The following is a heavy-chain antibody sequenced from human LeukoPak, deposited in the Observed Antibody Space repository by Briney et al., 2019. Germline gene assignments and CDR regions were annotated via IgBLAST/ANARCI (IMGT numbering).Heavy chain of an antibody. CDR1: GFTFSSYE. CDR2: ISGSGGST. Sequence: GGSLRLSCAASGFTFSSYEMNWVRQAPGKGLEWISAISGSGGSTYYADSVKGRFTISRDNSKNTLYLQMNSLRAEDTAVYYCAKGRQWLVTYFDYWGQGTLVTVSS. CDR3: AKGRQWLVTYFDY. D-gene: IGHD6-19*01. J-gene: IGHJ4*02. V-gene: IGHV3-23*01.